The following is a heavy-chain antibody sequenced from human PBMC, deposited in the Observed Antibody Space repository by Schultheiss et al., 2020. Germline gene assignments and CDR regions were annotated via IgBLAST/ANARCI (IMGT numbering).Heavy chain of an antibody. CDR3: AAKAAAGMEYYYYGMDV. CDR1: GFTFSSYA. D-gene: IGHD6-13*01. V-gene: IGHV3-9*01. J-gene: IGHJ6*02. Sequence: GGSLRLSCAASGFTFSSYAMHWVRQAPGKGLEWVSGISWNSGSIGYADSVKGRFTISRDNAKNSLYLQMNSLRSEDTAVYYCAAKAAAGMEYYYYGMDVWGQGTTVTVSS. CDR2: ISWNSGSI.